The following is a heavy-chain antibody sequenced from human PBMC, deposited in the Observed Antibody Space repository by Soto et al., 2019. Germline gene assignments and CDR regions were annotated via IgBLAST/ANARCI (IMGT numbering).Heavy chain of an antibody. CDR1: GFTFSNYP. CDR3: AKISFSMTICPSYYYGMDV. J-gene: IGHJ6*02. Sequence: GGSLRLSCAASGFTFSNYPMTWVRQAPGKGLEGVSSNSGSGDETYYQDAVTGRFTISRDNSENTVYLQMISRIAEDTAVYYCAKISFSMTICPSYYYGMDVWGQGTTVTVSS. D-gene: IGHD2-2*01. CDR2: NSGSGDET. V-gene: IGHV3-23*01.